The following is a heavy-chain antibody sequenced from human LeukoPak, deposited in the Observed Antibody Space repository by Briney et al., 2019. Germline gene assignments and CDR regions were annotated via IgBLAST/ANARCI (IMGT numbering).Heavy chain of an antibody. V-gene: IGHV4-59*01. J-gene: IGHJ4*02. Sequence: KSSETLXLACTVSGGSISSYFWSWIRQPPGKGLEWVGYIYYSGSTNYSPSLKSRVTISVDTSKNQFSLKLSSVTAADTAVYYCARGRYPQLPDYWGQGTLVTVSS. CDR2: IYYSGST. D-gene: IGHD3-9*01. CDR1: GGSISSYF. CDR3: ARGRYPQLPDY.